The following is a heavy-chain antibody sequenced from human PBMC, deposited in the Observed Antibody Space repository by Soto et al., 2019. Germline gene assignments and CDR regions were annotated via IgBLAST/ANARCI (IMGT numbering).Heavy chain of an antibody. CDR2: ISAYNGNT. Sequence: SVKVSCKASGYTFTSYGISWVRQAPGQGLEWMGWISAYNGNTNYAQKLQGRVTITTDTSTSTAYMELRSLRSEDTAVYCCARGLGGYSPSFDYWGQGTLVTVSS. J-gene: IGHJ4*02. CDR1: GYTFTSYG. V-gene: IGHV1-18*01. CDR3: ARGLGGYSPSFDY. D-gene: IGHD3-10*01.